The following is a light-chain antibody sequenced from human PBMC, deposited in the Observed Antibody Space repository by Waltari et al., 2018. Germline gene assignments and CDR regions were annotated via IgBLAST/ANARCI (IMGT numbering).Light chain of an antibody. CDR2: EVS. CDR3: CSYAGSGTVV. Sequence: QSALTQPASVSGSPGQSITISCTGTSSDVGSYNLVSWYQQHPGKAPKFMVYEVSKRPSGVSNRCSASKAGNTASLTISGLQAEDEADYYCCSYAGSGTVVFGGGTKLTVL. J-gene: IGLJ2*01. CDR1: SSDVGSYNL. V-gene: IGLV2-23*02.